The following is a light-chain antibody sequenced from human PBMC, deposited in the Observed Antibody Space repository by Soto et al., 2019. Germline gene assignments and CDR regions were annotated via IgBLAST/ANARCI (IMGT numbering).Light chain of an antibody. CDR3: SSYTTSATLV. Sequence: ALTQPASVSGSPGQSIAISCTGTSSDVGTYNSVSWYQQFPGKAPKLILYAVTNRPSGISNRFSGSKSGNTASLTISGLQSEDEADYFCSSYTTSATLVFGLGTKLTVL. CDR2: AVT. V-gene: IGLV2-14*01. CDR1: SSDVGTYNS. J-gene: IGLJ2*01.